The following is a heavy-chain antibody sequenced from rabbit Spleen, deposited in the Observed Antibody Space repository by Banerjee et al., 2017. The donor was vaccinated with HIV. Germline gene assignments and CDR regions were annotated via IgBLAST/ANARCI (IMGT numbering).Heavy chain of an antibody. Sequence: WYASWVNGRFTISRSTSLNTVDLKMTSLTAADTATYFCARDLVGVIGWNFYLWGQGTLVTVS. CDR3: ARDLVGVIGWNFYL. D-gene: IGHD5-1*01. V-gene: IGHV1S43*01. J-gene: IGHJ4*01.